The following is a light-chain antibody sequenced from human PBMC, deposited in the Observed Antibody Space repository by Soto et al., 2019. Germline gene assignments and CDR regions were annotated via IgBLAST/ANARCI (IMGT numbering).Light chain of an antibody. Sequence: QSVLTQPASVSGSPGQAITISCSGTSSDVGAFNYVSWYQQHPGKAPKLMIYDVSNRPSGVSNRFSGSKSGNTASLTISGLRAEDEADYYCNSYTSNNTYVFGTGTRSPP. CDR2: DVS. CDR1: SSDVGAFNY. J-gene: IGLJ1*01. CDR3: NSYTSNNTYV. V-gene: IGLV2-14*03.